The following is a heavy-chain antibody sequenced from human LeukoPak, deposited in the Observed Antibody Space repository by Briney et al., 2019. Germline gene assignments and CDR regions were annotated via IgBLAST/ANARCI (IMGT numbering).Heavy chain of an antibody. CDR2: INHSGST. CDR1: GGSFSGYY. CDR3: ARPSHCSSTSCNV. D-gene: IGHD2-2*01. Sequence: SETLSLTCAVYGGSFSGYYWSWIRQPPGKGLEWIGEINHSGSTNYNPSLKSRVTISVDTSKNQFSLKLSSVTAADTAVYYCARPSHCSSTSCNVWGKGTTVTVSS. V-gene: IGHV4-34*01. J-gene: IGHJ6*04.